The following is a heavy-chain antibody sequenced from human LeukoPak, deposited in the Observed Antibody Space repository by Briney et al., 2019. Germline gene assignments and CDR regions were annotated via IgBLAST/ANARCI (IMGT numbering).Heavy chain of an antibody. D-gene: IGHD5-12*01. V-gene: IGHV1-69*13. CDR3: ARGYSCYDFGPIYFDY. J-gene: IGHJ4*02. Sequence: ASVKVSCKASGGTFSSYAISWVRQAPGQGLEWMGGIIPIFGTANYAQKFQGRVTITADESTSTAYMELSSLRSEDTAVYYCARGYSCYDFGPIYFDYWGQGTLVTVSS. CDR1: GGTFSSYA. CDR2: IIPIFGTA.